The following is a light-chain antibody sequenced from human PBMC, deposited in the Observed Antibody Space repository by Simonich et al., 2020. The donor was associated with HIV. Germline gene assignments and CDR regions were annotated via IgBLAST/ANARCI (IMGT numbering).Light chain of an antibody. CDR2: WAS. Sequence: DIVMTQSPDSLAVSLGERATINCKSSQSVLSSSNNKNSLVWYQQKPGQPPKLLIYWASTRESGVPDRFSGSGSGTDFTLTISSLQAEDVAVYYCQQYYTTPWTFGQGTKVEI. CDR1: QSVLSSSNNKNS. CDR3: QQYYTTPWT. V-gene: IGKV4-1*01. J-gene: IGKJ1*01.